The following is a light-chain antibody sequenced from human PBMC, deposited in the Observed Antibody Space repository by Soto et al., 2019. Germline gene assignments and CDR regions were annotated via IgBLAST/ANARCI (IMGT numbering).Light chain of an antibody. V-gene: IGKV1-5*03. J-gene: IGKJ2*01. CDR3: QQYSTYQFT. Sequence: DIQMTQSPSTLSASIGDRVTITCRASQSISSWLAWYQQKPGKAPKVLIYKASSLESGVPSRFSGTESGTEFTLTICSLQPDDFATYYCQQYSTYQFTFGQGTKVDIK. CDR2: KAS. CDR1: QSISSW.